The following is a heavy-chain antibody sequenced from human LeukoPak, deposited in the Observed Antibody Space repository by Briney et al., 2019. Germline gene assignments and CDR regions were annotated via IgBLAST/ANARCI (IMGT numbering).Heavy chain of an antibody. J-gene: IGHJ3*02. CDR3: AKAKKSHDAFDI. CDR1: GFTFSSYA. CDR2: ISGSGGST. Sequence: GGSLRLSCAASGFTFSSYAMGWVRQAPGKGLEWVSAISGSGGSTYYADSVKGRFTISRDNSKNTLYLQMNSLRAEDTAVYYCAKAKKSHDAFDIWGQGTMVTVSS. V-gene: IGHV3-23*01.